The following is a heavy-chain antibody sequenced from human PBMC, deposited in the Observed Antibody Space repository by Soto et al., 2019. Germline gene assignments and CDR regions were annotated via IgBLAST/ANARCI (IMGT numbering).Heavy chain of an antibody. CDR1: GGSISSGGYY. J-gene: IGHJ6*02. CDR2: IYYSGST. D-gene: IGHD3-10*01. Sequence: QVQLQESGPGLVKPSQTLSLTCTVSGGSISSGGYYWSWIRQHPGKGLEWIAYIYYSGSTYYNPSLKSRVTISVDTSKNQFSLKLSSVTAADTAVYYCARLLCFGELSGCYGMDVGGQGTTVTVSS. V-gene: IGHV4-31*03. CDR3: ARLLCFGELSGCYGMDV.